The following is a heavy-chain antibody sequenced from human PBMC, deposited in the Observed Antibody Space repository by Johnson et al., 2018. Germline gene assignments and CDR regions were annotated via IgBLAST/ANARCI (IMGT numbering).Heavy chain of an antibody. J-gene: IGHJ3*02. V-gene: IGHV3-7*01. CDR1: GFIFSSYW. Sequence: VQLVESGGGLVQPGGSLGLSCAASGFIFSSYWMSWVRQAPGKGLEWVANINQDGSQIDYVDSVKGRFTIPRDNAKTSLYLQGNSLRDEDAAQYYCVRDSQVPGARNAFDMWGQGTVVTVAS. CDR2: INQDGSQI. CDR3: VRDSQVPGARNAFDM. D-gene: IGHD2-2*01.